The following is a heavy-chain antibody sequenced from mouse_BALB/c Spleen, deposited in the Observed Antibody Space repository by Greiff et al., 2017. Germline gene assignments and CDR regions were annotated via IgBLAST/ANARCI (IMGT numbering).Heavy chain of an antibody. J-gene: IGHJ2*01. CDR1: GFSLTSYD. CDR2: IWTGGGT. Sequence: VQRVESGPGLVAPSQSLSITCTVSGFSLTSYDISWIRQPPGKGLEWLGVIWTGGGTNYNSAFMSRLSISKDNSKSQVFLKMNSLQTDDTAIYYCVRGGQLGLDYWGQGTTLTVSS. D-gene: IGHD3-2*01. CDR3: VRGGQLGLDY. V-gene: IGHV2-9-2*01.